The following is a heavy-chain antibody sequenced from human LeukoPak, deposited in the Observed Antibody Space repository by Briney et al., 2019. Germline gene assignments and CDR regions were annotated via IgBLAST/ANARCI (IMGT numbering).Heavy chain of an antibody. CDR2: ISYDGSNK. Sequence: GGSLRVSCAASGFTFSDHHMDWVRQAPGKGLEWVAVISYDGSNKYYADSVKGRFTISRDNSKNTLYLQMNSLRAEDTAVYYCARARLANGVWVGYYYGMDVWGQGTTVTVSS. D-gene: IGHD2-8*01. J-gene: IGHJ6*02. CDR3: ARARLANGVWVGYYYGMDV. CDR1: GFTFSDHH. V-gene: IGHV3-30*03.